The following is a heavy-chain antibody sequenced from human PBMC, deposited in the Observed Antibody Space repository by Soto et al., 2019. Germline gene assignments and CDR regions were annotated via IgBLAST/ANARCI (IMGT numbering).Heavy chain of an antibody. V-gene: IGHV3-53*01. CDR3: ARGLRLGSFDI. D-gene: IGHD5-12*01. CDR2: IYSGGST. J-gene: IGHJ3*02. CDR1: GFTVSSNY. Sequence: GGSLRLSCAASGFTVSSNYISWVRQAPGKGLEWVSVIYSGGSTYYADSVKGRFTISRDNSKNTLYLQMNSLRAEDTAVYYCARGLRLGSFDIWGQGTMVTVSS.